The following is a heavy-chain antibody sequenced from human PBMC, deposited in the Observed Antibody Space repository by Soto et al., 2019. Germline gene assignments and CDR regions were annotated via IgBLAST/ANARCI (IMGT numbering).Heavy chain of an antibody. CDR1: GGTFSSYA. CDR2: IIPIFGTA. V-gene: IGHV1-69*01. Sequence: QVQLVQSGAEVKKPGSSVKVSCKASGGTFSSYAISWVRQAPGQGLEWMGGIIPIFGTANYAQKFQGRVTITADESTSTAYMELSSLRSEDTAVYYCASLDPSAKLRYSPHSFDYWGQGTLVTVSS. J-gene: IGHJ4*02. D-gene: IGHD3-9*01. CDR3: ASLDPSAKLRYSPHSFDY.